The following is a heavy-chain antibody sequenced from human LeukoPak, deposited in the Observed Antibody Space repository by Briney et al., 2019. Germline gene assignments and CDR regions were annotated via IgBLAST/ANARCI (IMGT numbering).Heavy chain of an antibody. CDR2: IIPIFGTA. D-gene: IGHD1-26*01. CDR3: ARDREQPAWDAFDI. J-gene: IGHJ3*02. CDR1: GGIFSSYA. Sequence: SVKVSCKASGGIFSSYAISWVRQAPGQGLEWMGGIIPIFGTANYAQKFQGRVTITADESTSTAYMELSSLRSEDTAVYYCARDREQPAWDAFDIWGQGTMVTVSS. V-gene: IGHV1-69*01.